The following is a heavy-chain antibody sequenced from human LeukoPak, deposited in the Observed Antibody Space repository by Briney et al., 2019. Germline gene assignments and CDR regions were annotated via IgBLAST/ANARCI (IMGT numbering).Heavy chain of an antibody. Sequence: PGGSLRLSCAASGFTFSSYWMHWVRQAPGKGLVWVSRIYSDGSSTSYADSVKGRFTISRDNAKNTLYLQMNSLRAEDTAVYYCARVGYSGSWYNFDYWGQGTLVTVSS. CDR2: IYSDGSST. D-gene: IGHD6-13*01. J-gene: IGHJ4*02. CDR3: ARVGYSGSWYNFDY. V-gene: IGHV3-74*01. CDR1: GFTFSSYW.